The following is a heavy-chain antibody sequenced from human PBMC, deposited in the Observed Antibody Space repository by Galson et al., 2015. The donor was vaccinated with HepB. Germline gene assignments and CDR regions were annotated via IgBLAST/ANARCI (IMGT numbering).Heavy chain of an antibody. CDR1: GFTFDDHT. J-gene: IGHJ4*02. D-gene: IGHD3-16*01. Sequence: SLRLSCAASGFTFDDHTMQWVRQAPGKGLGWISLISWDAVSTYYADSVKGRFAISRDNNKNTLYLQMNSLKAEDTAFYYCTRGSQTSGCYANDYWGQGTLVIVSS. V-gene: IGHV3-43*01. CDR2: ISWDAVST. CDR3: TRGSQTSGCYANDY.